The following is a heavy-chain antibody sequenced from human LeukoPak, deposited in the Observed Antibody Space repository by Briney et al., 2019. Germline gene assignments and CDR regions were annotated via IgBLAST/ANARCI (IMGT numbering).Heavy chain of an antibody. CDR2: IYYSGST. J-gene: IGHJ4*02. CDR1: GGSFSGYY. CDR3: ARVPYYYDSSGYYPLYYFDY. D-gene: IGHD3-22*01. V-gene: IGHV4-34*01. Sequence: PSETLSLTCAVYGGSFSGYYWSWIRQPPGKGLEWIGSIYYSGSTYYNPSLKSRVTISVDTSKNQFSLKLSSVTAADTAVYYCARVPYYYDSSGYYPLYYFDYWGQGTLVTVSS.